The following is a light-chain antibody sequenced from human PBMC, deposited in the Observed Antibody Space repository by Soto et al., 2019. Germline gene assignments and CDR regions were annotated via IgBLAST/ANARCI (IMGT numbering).Light chain of an antibody. Sequence: QSALTQPPSVSGSPGQSVTISCTGTSSDVGSYNRVSWYQQPPGTAPKLMIYEVNNRPSGVPDRFSGSKSGNTASLTISGLQGEDEADYYCSLYTSSSTYVFGTGTKVTVL. J-gene: IGLJ1*01. CDR2: EVN. CDR3: SLYTSSSTYV. V-gene: IGLV2-18*01. CDR1: SSDVGSYNR.